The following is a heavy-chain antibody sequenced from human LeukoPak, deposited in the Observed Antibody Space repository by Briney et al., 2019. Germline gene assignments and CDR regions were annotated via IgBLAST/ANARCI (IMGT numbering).Heavy chain of an antibody. J-gene: IGHJ5*02. CDR2: INHSGST. V-gene: IGHV4-34*01. CDR1: GGSFSDYY. Sequence: PSETLSLTCAVYGGSFSDYYWTWIRQPPGKGLEWIGEINHSGSTNYNPSLKSRVTISVDTSKNQFSLKLSSVTAADTAVYYCARDGSNWFDPWGQGTLVTVSS. CDR3: ARDGSNWFDP. D-gene: IGHD5-24*01.